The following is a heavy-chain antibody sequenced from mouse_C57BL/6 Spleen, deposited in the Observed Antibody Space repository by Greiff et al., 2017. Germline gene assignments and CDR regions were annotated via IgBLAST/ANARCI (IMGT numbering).Heavy chain of an antibody. D-gene: IGHD2-4*01. CDR3: ARDDYDRDWYFDV. J-gene: IGHJ1*03. V-gene: IGHV5-17*01. CDR1: GFTFSDYG. CDR2: ISSGSSTL. Sequence: EVMLVESGGGLVKPGGSLKLSCAASGFTFSDYGMHWVRQAPEKGLEWVAYISSGSSTLYYADTVKGRFTISRDNAKNTLFLQMTSLRSEDTAMYYCARDDYDRDWYFDVWGTGTTVTVSS.